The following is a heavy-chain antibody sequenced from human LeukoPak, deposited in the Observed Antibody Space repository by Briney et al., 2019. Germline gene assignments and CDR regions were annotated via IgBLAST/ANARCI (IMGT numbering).Heavy chain of an antibody. CDR2: ISWNSGYI. Sequence: GGSLRLSCAASGSTFDNYAMHWVRQPPGKGLEWLSIISWNSGYIGYADSVKGRFTISRDNAKNSLYLQMNSLRAEDTAFYYCAKVRGTYSSGYFFDYWGQGALVTVSS. J-gene: IGHJ4*02. CDR3: AKVRGTYSSGYFFDY. CDR1: GSTFDNYA. V-gene: IGHV3-9*01. D-gene: IGHD6-19*01.